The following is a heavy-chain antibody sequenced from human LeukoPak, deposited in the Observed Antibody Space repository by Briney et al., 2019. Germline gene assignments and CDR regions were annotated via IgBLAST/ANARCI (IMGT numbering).Heavy chain of an antibody. CDR2: IYYTGST. J-gene: IGHJ5*02. CDR1: GGSITSYY. CDR3: VRSKSGTYGWFDP. Sequence: SETLSLTCTVSGGSITSYYWSWIRQPPGKGLEWIGYIYYTGSTYYNPSLKSRVTISVDTSKNQFSLKVSSVTAADTAVYYCVRSKSGTYGWFDPWGQGTLVAVSS. V-gene: IGHV4-59*01. D-gene: IGHD4-17*01.